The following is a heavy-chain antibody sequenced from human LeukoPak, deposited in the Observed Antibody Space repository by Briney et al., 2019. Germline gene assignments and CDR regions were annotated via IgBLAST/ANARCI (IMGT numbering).Heavy chain of an antibody. Sequence: GSSVKVSCKASGYTFTSYGISWVRQAPGQGLEWMGWISAYNGNTNYAQKLQGRVTMTTDTSTSTAYMELRSLRSDDTAVYYCARTSWNVDYYYYGMDVWGQGTTVTVSS. V-gene: IGHV1-18*01. CDR3: ARTSWNVDYYYYGMDV. CDR2: ISAYNGNT. D-gene: IGHD1-1*01. CDR1: GYTFTSYG. J-gene: IGHJ6*02.